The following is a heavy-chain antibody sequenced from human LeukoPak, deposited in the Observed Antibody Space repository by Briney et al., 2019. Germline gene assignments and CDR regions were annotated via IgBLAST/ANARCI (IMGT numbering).Heavy chain of an antibody. Sequence: SVKVSCKASGGTFSRYAISWVRQAPGQGLEWMGGIIPIFGTANYAQKFQGRVTITADESTSTAYMELSSLRSEDTAVYYCARGALGYCSSTSCHEGSFDYWGQGTLVTVSS. V-gene: IGHV1-69*13. D-gene: IGHD2-2*01. CDR3: ARGALGYCSSTSCHEGSFDY. CDR2: IIPIFGTA. J-gene: IGHJ4*02. CDR1: GGTFSRYA.